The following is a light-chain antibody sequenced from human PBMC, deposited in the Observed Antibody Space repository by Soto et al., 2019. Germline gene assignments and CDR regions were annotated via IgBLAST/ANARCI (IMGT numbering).Light chain of an antibody. Sequence: QSVLTQPPSVSEAPRQRVPISCSGSSSNIGNNAVNWYQQLPGKAPKLLIYNDDLLPSGVSDRFSGSKSGTSASLAISGLQSEDEADYYCAAWDDSLNGPVFGGGTKVTVL. CDR3: AAWDDSLNGPV. CDR1: SSNIGNNA. J-gene: IGLJ2*01. V-gene: IGLV1-36*01. CDR2: NDD.